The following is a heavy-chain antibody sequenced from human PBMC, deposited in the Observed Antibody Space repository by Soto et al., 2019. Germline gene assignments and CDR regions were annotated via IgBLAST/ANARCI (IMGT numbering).Heavy chain of an antibody. J-gene: IGHJ2*01. CDR2: ISYDGSNK. CDR3: AKEGYGDYWYFDR. V-gene: IGHV3-30*18. CDR1: GFTFSSSG. D-gene: IGHD4-17*01. Sequence: GGSLRLSCAASGFTFSSSGMHWVRQAPGKGLDWVAVISYDGSNKYYADSVKGRFTISRDNSKNTLYLQMNSLRAEDTAVYYCAKEGYGDYWYFDRWGRGTLVTVSA.